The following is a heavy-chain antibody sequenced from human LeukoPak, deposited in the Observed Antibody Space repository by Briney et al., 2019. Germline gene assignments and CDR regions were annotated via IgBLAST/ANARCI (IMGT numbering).Heavy chain of an antibody. Sequence: SETLSLTCSFSGDSISTYYWSWIRQSPGKGLEWIGHIYSSGNTDYNSSLKSRVTISVDTSKSQFPLRLSSVTATDTAVYYCARLRWQLVGPYFDYWGQGILVTVSS. J-gene: IGHJ4*02. CDR2: IYSSGNT. D-gene: IGHD1-26*01. CDR1: GDSISTYY. V-gene: IGHV4-59*01. CDR3: ARLRWQLVGPYFDY.